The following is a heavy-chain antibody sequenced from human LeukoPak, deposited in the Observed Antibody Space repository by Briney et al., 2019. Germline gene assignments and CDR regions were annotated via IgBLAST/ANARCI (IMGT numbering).Heavy chain of an antibody. CDR1: GGSFSGYY. Sequence: PSETLSLTCAVYGGSFSGYYWSWIRQPPGKGLEWIGEINHSGSTNYNPSLKSRVTISVDTSKNQFSLKLSSVTAADTAVYYCARGTKSSPDYYDSSGYYFTFDYWGQGTLVTVSS. V-gene: IGHV4-34*01. J-gene: IGHJ4*02. D-gene: IGHD3-22*01. CDR3: ARGTKSSPDYYDSSGYYFTFDY. CDR2: INHSGST.